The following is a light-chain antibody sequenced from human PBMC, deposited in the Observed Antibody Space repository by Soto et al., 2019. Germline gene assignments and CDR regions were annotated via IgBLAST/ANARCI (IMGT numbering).Light chain of an antibody. CDR1: QSVGNN. Sequence: EIVLTQSLATLSLSPGERATLPCRASQSVGNNLAWHQQKPGQAPRLLIYGASSRATGFPDRFSGSGSGTDFTLTISRLQSEDFAVYYCQQYGSSPVTFGQGTKVDIK. CDR3: QQYGSSPVT. J-gene: IGKJ1*01. V-gene: IGKV3-20*01. CDR2: GAS.